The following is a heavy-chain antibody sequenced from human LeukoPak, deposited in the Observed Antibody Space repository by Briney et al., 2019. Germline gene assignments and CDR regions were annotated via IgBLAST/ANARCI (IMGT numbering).Heavy chain of an antibody. Sequence: ASVKVSCKASGYTFTSYDINWVRQATGQGLEWMGWMNPNSGNTGYAQKFQGRVTMTRNTSISTAYMELSSLRSEDTAVYYCARDASLIVVSAAEFDYWGQGTLVTVSS. CDR3: ARDASLIVVSAAEFDY. D-gene: IGHD2-2*01. CDR1: GYTFTSYD. V-gene: IGHV1-8*01. J-gene: IGHJ4*02. CDR2: MNPNSGNT.